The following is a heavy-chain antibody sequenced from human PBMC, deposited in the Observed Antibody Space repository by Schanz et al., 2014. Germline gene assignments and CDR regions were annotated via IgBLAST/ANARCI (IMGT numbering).Heavy chain of an antibody. V-gene: IGHV3-11*01. CDR3: AKGRFGELSAFDI. Sequence: QVQLVDSGGGLVKPGGSLRLSCTASGFPFSDYFMAWIRQPPGRGLEWVSYIGNGGVTIYYADSVKGRFTISGDSSKYTVYLQMNSLRAEDTAVYYCAKGRFGELSAFDIWGQGTMVTVSS. CDR1: GFPFSDYF. J-gene: IGHJ3*02. CDR2: IGNGGVTI. D-gene: IGHD3-10*01.